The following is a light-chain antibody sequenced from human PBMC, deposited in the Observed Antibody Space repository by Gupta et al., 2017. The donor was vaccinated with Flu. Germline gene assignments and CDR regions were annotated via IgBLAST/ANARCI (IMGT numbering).Light chain of an antibody. V-gene: IGLV1-51*01. Sequence: QSVLTQPPSVSAAPGLKVTISCTGGSSNIGKNNVAWYQHSPGTAPQLRIYDDVKRPSGIDDRFSGSKSGTSATLGITGLQTGDEADYYCAAWDSSIGAVVFGGGTKLTVL. CDR1: SSNIGKNN. CDR2: DDV. J-gene: IGLJ2*01. CDR3: AAWDSSIGAVV.